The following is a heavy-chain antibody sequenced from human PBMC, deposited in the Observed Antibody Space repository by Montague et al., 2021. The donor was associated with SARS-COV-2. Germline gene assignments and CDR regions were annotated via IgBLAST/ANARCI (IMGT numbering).Heavy chain of an antibody. CDR1: GGSNSSCDFY. CDR3: ASVYTVTYYFDY. D-gene: IGHD4-17*01. J-gene: IGHJ4*02. V-gene: IGHV4-61*02. CDR2: LYTGCNT. Sequence: TLSLTCAVSGGSNSSCDFYWRCTSQPAAKGPEWIGLLYTGCNTNYNPSLKSPVTISVDTSKNQFSLKLSSVTAADTAVYYCASVYTVTYYFDYWGRGTLVSVSS.